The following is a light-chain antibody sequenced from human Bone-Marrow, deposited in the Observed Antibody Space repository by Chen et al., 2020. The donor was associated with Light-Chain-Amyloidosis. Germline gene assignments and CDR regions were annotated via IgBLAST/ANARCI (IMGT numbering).Light chain of an antibody. CDR2: DDM. J-gene: IGLJ3*02. Sequence: SYLLTQPSSVSVAPGQTATIACGGNNIGSTSVHWYQQTPGQAPLLVVYDDMDRPSGIPERLSGSNSGNTATLTISRVEAGDEADYYCQVWDRSSDRPVFGGGTKLTVL. CDR3: QVWDRSSDRPV. V-gene: IGLV3-21*02. CDR1: NIGSTS.